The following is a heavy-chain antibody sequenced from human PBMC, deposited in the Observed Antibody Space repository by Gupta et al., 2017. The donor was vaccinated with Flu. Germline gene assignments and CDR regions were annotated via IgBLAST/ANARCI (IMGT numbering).Heavy chain of an antibody. CDR3: ARGGVGAGPDY. CDR1: GGSFSGYY. D-gene: IGHD3-3*01. V-gene: IGHV4-34*01. CDR2: INNSGSN. Sequence: QLQLQQWGAGLLKPSETLSLTCAFYGGSFSGYYWSWVRQPPGKGLEWIGEINNSGSNNYNPSLKSRVTISVDTSKNQFSLKLRSVTAADTAVYYGARGGVGAGPDYGGQGTLVTVCS. J-gene: IGHJ4*02.